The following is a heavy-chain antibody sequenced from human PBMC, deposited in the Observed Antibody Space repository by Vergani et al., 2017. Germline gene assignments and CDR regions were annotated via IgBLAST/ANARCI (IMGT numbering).Heavy chain of an antibody. J-gene: IGHJ3*02. V-gene: IGHV4-59*01. CDR2: FYYSGCT. D-gene: IGHD6-25*01. CDR3: ARDSHSSDGEAFDI. CDR1: GGSISSYY. Sequence: QVQLQESGPGLVKPSETLSLTCTVSGGSISSYYWSWIRQPPGKGLEWIGYFYYSGCTNYNPSLKSRVTIPVDTSKNQFSLKLSSVTAADTAVYYCARDSHSSDGEAFDIWGQGTMVTVSS.